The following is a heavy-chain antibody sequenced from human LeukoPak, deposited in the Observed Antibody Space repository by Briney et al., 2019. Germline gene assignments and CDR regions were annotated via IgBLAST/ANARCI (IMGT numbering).Heavy chain of an antibody. CDR1: GFTFTSYA. CDR3: ARDQGAWGYGYNFDF. V-gene: IGHV3-23*01. CDR2: ISSTGGST. Sequence: GGSLRLSCAGSGFTFTSYAMSWVRQAPGKGLEWVSSISSTGGSTYYAISVKGRFTISRDNSKKTQYLRMVSLRAEDTAVYYCARDQGAWGYGYNFDFWGQGTLVTVSS. D-gene: IGHD3-16*01. J-gene: IGHJ4*02.